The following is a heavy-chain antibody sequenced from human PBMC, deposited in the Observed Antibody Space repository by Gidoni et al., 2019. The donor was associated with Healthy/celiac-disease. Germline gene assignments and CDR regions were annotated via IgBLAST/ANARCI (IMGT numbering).Heavy chain of an antibody. Sequence: QVQLQESGPGLVKPSETLSLTCTVSGGSISSYYWSWIRQPAGKGLEWIGRIYTSGSTNYNPPLKSRVTMSVDTSKNQFSLKLSSVTAADTAVYYCARDDGYSSGWSADVRRKNYYYYGMDVWGQGTTVTVSS. CDR1: GGSISSYY. CDR3: ARDDGYSSGWSADVRRKNYYYYGMDV. CDR2: IYTSGST. D-gene: IGHD6-19*01. V-gene: IGHV4-4*07. J-gene: IGHJ6*02.